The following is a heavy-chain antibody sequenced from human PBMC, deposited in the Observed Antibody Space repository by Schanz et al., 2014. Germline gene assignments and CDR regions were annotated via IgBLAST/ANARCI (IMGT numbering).Heavy chain of an antibody. CDR3: AREGERKGMLPYYFDY. CDR1: GFTFSGYW. CDR2: IDRSFTS. Sequence: EVQLVESGGGLVQPGGSVRLSCAASGFTFSGYWMSWVRQAPGKGLEWISYIDRSFTSFYIDSVKGRFTISRDNAKNSLYLQMNSLRDEDTAVYYCAREGERKGMLPYYFDYWGQGALVTVSS. D-gene: IGHD3-10*01. J-gene: IGHJ4*02. V-gene: IGHV3-48*02.